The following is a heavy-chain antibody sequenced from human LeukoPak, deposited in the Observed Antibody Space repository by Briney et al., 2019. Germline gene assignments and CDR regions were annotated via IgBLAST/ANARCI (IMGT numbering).Heavy chain of an antibody. J-gene: IGHJ4*02. CDR2: VSSDGAYT. D-gene: IGHD3-3*02. V-gene: IGHV3-23*01. CDR1: GFTVSSNY. Sequence: TGGSLRLSCAASGFTVSSNYMSWVRQAPGKGLEWVSAVSSDGAYTFYADSVKGRFTISRDKFKNTLDLQMNSLRAEDTAVYYCATKISAFDYWGQGIRVTVSS. CDR3: ATKISAFDY.